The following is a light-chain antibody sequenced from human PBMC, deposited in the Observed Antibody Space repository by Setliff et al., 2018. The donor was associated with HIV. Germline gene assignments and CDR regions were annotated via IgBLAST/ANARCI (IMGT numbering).Light chain of an antibody. CDR1: SSDVGGYNY. CDR2: EVN. J-gene: IGLJ1*01. CDR3: SSYAGTNNPYV. V-gene: IGLV2-8*01. Sequence: QSALAQPPSASGSPGQSVTISCTGTSSDVGGYNYVSWYQHHPGRPPKLLFYEVNQRPSGVPDRFSGSKSGYTASLTVSGLQTEDEADYYCSSYAGTNNPYVFGTGTKVTV.